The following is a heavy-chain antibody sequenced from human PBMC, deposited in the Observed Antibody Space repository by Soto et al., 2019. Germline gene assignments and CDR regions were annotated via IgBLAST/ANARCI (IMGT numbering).Heavy chain of an antibody. CDR2: IWYDGSNK. J-gene: IGHJ4*02. CDR3: ARDWSSSWFSGWFRFPDY. Sequence: PGGSLRLSCAASGFTFSSYGMHWVRQAPGKGLEWVAVIWYDGSNKYYADSVKGRFTISRDNSKNTLYLQMNSLRAEDTAVYYCARDWSSSWFSGWFRFPDYWGQGTLVTVSS. V-gene: IGHV3-33*01. D-gene: IGHD6-13*01. CDR1: GFTFSSYG.